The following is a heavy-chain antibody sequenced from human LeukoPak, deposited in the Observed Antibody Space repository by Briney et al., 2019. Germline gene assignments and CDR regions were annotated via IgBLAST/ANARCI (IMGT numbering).Heavy chain of an antibody. Sequence: GGSLRLSCAASGFTFSSYAMHWVRQAPGKGLEWVAVISYDGSNKYYADSVKGRFTISRDNSKNTLYLQMNSLRAEDTAVYYCARDLLEAMYYYDSSGPAYWGQGTLVTVSS. CDR1: GFTFSSYA. D-gene: IGHD3-22*01. CDR2: ISYDGSNK. V-gene: IGHV3-30*04. CDR3: ARDLLEAMYYYDSSGPAY. J-gene: IGHJ4*02.